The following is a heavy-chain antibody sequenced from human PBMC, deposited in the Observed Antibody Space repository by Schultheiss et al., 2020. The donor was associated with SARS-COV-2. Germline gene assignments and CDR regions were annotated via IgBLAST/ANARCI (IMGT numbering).Heavy chain of an antibody. V-gene: IGHV3-48*04. CDR2: ISWDGGST. D-gene: IGHD3-22*01. CDR3: ARESVDDSSAIIFDY. CDR1: GFTFSSYS. J-gene: IGHJ4*02. Sequence: GESLKISCAASGFTFSSYSMNWVRQAPGKGLEWVSLISWDGGSTYYADSVKGRFTISRDNAKNSLYLQMNSLRAEDTAVYYCARESVDDSSAIIFDYWGQGTLVTVSS.